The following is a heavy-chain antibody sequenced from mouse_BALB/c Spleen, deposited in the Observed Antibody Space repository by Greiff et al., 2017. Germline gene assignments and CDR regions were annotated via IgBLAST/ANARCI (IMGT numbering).Heavy chain of an antibody. J-gene: IGHJ2*01. Sequence: DVKLVESGGGLVQPGGSLKLSCAASGFTFSSYTMSWVRQTPEKWLEWVAYISNGGGSTYYPDTVKGRFTISRDNAKNTLYLQMSSLKSEDTAMYYCARRGATVFDYWGQGTTLTVSS. D-gene: IGHD1-1*01. V-gene: IGHV5-12-2*01. CDR1: GFTFSSYT. CDR2: ISNGGGST. CDR3: ARRGATVFDY.